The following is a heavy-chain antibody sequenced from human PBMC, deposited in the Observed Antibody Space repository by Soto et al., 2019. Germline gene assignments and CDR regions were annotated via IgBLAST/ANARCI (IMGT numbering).Heavy chain of an antibody. CDR2: IYDGSNK. Sequence: GGSPSVSCAASGFTFSSYGMHWVRPAPGKGLEWVAVIYDGSNKYYADSVKGRFTISRDNSRNTLYLQMNSLRAEDTAVYYCAKELWSGHMDVWGQGTTVTVSS. V-gene: IGHV3-30*18. D-gene: IGHD3-3*01. CDR3: AKELWSGHMDV. J-gene: IGHJ6*02. CDR1: GFTFSSYG.